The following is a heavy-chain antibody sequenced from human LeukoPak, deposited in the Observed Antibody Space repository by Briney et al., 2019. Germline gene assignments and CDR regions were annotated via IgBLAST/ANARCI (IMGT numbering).Heavy chain of an antibody. J-gene: IGHJ4*02. D-gene: IGHD3-10*01. CDR3: ARDRADYYGSGSYYPNFDY. CDR1: GFTFGDYA. Sequence: GGSLRLSRTASGFTFGDYAMSWVRQAPGKGLEWVGFIRSKAYGGTTEYAASVKGRFTISRDDSKSIAYLQMNSLKTEDTAVYYCARDRADYYGSGSYYPNFDYWGQGTLVTVSS. CDR2: IRSKAYGGTT. V-gene: IGHV3-49*04.